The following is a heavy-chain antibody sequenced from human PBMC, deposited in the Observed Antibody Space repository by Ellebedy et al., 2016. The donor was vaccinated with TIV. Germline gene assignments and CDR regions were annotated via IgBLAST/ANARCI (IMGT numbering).Heavy chain of an antibody. CDR1: GFTFSSYG. J-gene: IGHJ6*02. CDR2: ISNFNTVTYT. V-gene: IGHV3-21*05. CDR3: GRYARGFYGIDV. D-gene: IGHD2-2*01. Sequence: GESLKISXTASGFTFSSYGMHWIRQSPGKGMEWLSYISNFNTVTYTNYADSVKGRFTISRDNAKNSLYLQMNSLRVDDTAVYYCGRYARGFYGIDVWGQGTTVIVSS.